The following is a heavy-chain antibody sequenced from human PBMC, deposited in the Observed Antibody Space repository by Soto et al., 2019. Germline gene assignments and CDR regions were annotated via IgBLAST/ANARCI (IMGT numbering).Heavy chain of an antibody. CDR1: GYSISSGYY. CDR3: ARGPPGLLWFGESQNWFDH. D-gene: IGHD3-10*01. V-gene: IGHV4-38-2*01. CDR2: IYHSGST. J-gene: IGHJ5*02. Sequence: SETLSLTCAVSGYSISSGYYWGWIRQPPGKGLEWIGSIYHSGSTYYNPSLKSRVTISVDTSKNQFSLKLSSVTAADTAVYYCARGPPGLLWFGESQNWFDHWGQGTLVTVS.